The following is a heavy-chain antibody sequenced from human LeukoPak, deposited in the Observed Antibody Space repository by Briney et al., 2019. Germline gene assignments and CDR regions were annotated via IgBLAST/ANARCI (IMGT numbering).Heavy chain of an antibody. CDR3: ARGFRRITMVREVNYGMDV. Sequence: ASVKVSCKASGYTFTSYDINWVRQATGQGLEWMGWMNPNSGNTGYAQKFQGRVTMTRNTSISTAYMELSSLRSEDTAVYYCARGFRRITMVREVNYGMDVWGQGTTVTVSS. D-gene: IGHD3-10*01. CDR2: MNPNSGNT. CDR1: GYTFTSYD. V-gene: IGHV1-8*01. J-gene: IGHJ6*02.